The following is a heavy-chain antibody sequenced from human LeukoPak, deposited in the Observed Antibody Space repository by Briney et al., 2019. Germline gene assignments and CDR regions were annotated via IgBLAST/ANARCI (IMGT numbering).Heavy chain of an antibody. D-gene: IGHD6-13*01. V-gene: IGHV3-23*01. CDR2: FRSGTYSS. CDR3: VKGSGSSSWSRRHGYGMDV. J-gene: IGHJ6*02. Sequence: PGGSLRLSCAASGFTFSSFGMNWVRQAPGKGLEWVSGFRSGTYSSYYADSVRGRFTISRDNSKNTLSQQMNSLRDEDTAVYYCVKGSGSSSWSRRHGYGMDVWGRGTTVIVSS. CDR1: GFTFSSFG.